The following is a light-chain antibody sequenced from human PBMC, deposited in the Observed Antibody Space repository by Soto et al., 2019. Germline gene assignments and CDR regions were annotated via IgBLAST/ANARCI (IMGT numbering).Light chain of an antibody. V-gene: IGLV2-14*03. CDR1: SDDVGGYNF. CDR3: SSYTSGNTLV. Sequence: QSVLTQPASVSGSPGQSITISCTGTSDDVGGYNFVSWYQHHPGKAPKLVIYDVNNRPSGVSNRFSGYKSVNTASLTISGLQAEDEADYYCSSYTSGNTLVFGTGTKLTVL. J-gene: IGLJ1*01. CDR2: DVN.